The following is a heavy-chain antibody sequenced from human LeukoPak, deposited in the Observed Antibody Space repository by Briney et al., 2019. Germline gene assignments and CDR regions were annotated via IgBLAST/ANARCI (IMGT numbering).Heavy chain of an antibody. CDR3: ARGYCSSTSCYSMALDV. Sequence: ASVKVSCKASGYTFTSYGISWVRQAPGQGLEWMGWISAYNGNTNYAQKFQGRVTITTDESTSTAYMELSSLRSEDTAVYYCARGYCSSTSCYSMALDVWGKGTTVTVSS. D-gene: IGHD2-2*01. CDR2: ISAYNGNT. J-gene: IGHJ6*04. CDR1: GYTFTSYG. V-gene: IGHV1-18*01.